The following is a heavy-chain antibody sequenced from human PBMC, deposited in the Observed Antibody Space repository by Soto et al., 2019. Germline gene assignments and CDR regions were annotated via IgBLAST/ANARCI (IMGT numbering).Heavy chain of an antibody. CDR1: GGTFSSYA. CDR2: IIPIFGTA. CDR3: ASREILTGYYSLFYFDY. Sequence: SVKVSCKASGGTFSSYAISWVRQAPGQGLEWMGGIIPIFGTANYAQKFQGRVTITADKSTSTAYMELSSLRSEDTAVYYCASREILTGYYSLFYFDYWGQGTLVTVSS. V-gene: IGHV1-69*06. D-gene: IGHD3-9*01. J-gene: IGHJ4*02.